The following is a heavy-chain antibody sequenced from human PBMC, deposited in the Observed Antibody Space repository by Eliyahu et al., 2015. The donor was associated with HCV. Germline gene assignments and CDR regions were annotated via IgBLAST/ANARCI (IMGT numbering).Heavy chain of an antibody. D-gene: IGHD2-15*01. CDR3: ARQGSNYGSTFYRWFDP. J-gene: IGHJ5*02. Sequence: QLLLQESGPGLVKPSETLSLTCTVSGXSIRSXSXYWGXLRQAPGKGLEYIGCIFYNGTTYYNPSLKSRATIAVDTSKNKFSLKLRSVTAADTAVYYCARQGSNYGSTFYRWFDPWGQGTLVTVSS. V-gene: IGHV4-39*01. CDR1: GXSIRSXSXY. CDR2: IFYNGTT.